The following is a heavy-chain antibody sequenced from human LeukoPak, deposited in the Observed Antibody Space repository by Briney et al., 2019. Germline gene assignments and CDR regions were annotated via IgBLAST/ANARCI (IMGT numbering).Heavy chain of an antibody. CDR1: GGSISSNDYY. Sequence: SETLSLTCTVSGGSISSNDYYWSWIRQPAGKGLEWIGRIYTSGSTNYNPSLKSRVIISLDTSKNQFSLKLSSVTAADTAVYYCARGPVFSLERGSFDYWGQGTLVTVSS. D-gene: IGHD3-10*01. CDR2: IYTSGST. V-gene: IGHV4-61*02. CDR3: ARGPVFSLERGSFDY. J-gene: IGHJ4*02.